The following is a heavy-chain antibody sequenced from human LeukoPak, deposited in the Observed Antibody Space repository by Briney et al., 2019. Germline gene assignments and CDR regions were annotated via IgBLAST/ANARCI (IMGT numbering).Heavy chain of an antibody. D-gene: IGHD3-22*01. CDR2: TYASGST. J-gene: IGHJ6*04. CDR1: GDSITSGSYY. Sequence: SETLSLTCIVSGDSITSGSYYWSWVRQSAGKGLEWIGRTYASGSTNYNSSLKSRVSISVDTSKSQFSLKLSSVTAADTAVYYCASSYNSSGFTGMDVWGKGTTVTVSS. CDR3: ASSYNSSGFTGMDV. V-gene: IGHV4-61*02.